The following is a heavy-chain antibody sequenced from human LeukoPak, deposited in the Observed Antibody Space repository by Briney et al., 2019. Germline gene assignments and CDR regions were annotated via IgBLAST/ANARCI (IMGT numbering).Heavy chain of an antibody. CDR3: ARVDSSPHYFDY. D-gene: IGHD3-22*01. Sequence: SETLSLTCTVSGGSISSGDYYWSWIRQPPGEGLEWIGYIYYSGSTYYNPSLKSRVTISVDTSKNQFSLKLSSVTAADTAVYYCARVDSSPHYFDYWGQGTLVTVSS. V-gene: IGHV4-30-4*01. CDR2: IYYSGST. CDR1: GGSISSGDYY. J-gene: IGHJ4*02.